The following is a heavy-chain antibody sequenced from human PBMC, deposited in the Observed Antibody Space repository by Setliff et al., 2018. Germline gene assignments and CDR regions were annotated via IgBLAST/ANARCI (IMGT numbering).Heavy chain of an antibody. Sequence: ETLSLTCNVSADSISSSYDYWGWIRQPPGKGLEWIGNIYYGGSAYYNPSLKSRVTISVDTSKNQFSLKLSSVTAADTAMYYCARILGYCSGGSCYVPYWGQGTLVTAPQ. CDR2: IYYGGSA. J-gene: IGHJ4*02. CDR3: ARILGYCSGGSCYVPY. CDR1: ADSISSSYDY. D-gene: IGHD2-15*01. V-gene: IGHV4-39*07.